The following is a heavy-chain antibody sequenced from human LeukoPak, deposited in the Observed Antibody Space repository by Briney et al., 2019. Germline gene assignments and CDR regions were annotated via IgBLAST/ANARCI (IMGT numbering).Heavy chain of an antibody. CDR1: GGSLSVYY. CDR3: ARVYSSSWFGWFDP. V-gene: IGHV4-34*01. D-gene: IGHD6-13*01. CDR2: INHSGST. J-gene: IGHJ5*02. Sequence: SETLSLTCAVYGGSLSVYYWSWIRQPPGKGLEWIGEINHSGSTNYNPSLKSRVTISVDTSKNQFSLKLSSVTAADTAVYYCARVYSSSWFGWFDPWGQGTLVTVSS.